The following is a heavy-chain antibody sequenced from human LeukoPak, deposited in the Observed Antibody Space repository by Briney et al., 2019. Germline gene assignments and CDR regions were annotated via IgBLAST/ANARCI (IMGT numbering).Heavy chain of an antibody. Sequence: ASVKVSCKASGYTFTSYGISWVRQAPGQGLEWMGWISAYNGNTNYAQKLQGRVTMTTDTSTSTAYMELRSLRSDDTAVYYCAGDSPYYDYVWGSYRLCDYWGQGTLVTVSS. V-gene: IGHV1-18*01. CDR3: AGDSPYYDYVWGSYRLCDY. CDR2: ISAYNGNT. CDR1: GYTFTSYG. D-gene: IGHD3-16*02. J-gene: IGHJ4*02.